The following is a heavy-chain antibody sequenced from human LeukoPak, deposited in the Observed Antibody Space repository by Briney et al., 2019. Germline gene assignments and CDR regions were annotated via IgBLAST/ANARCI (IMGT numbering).Heavy chain of an antibody. CDR3: ARGACSSTSCYGLDI. J-gene: IGHJ3*02. D-gene: IGHD2-2*01. Sequence: AEALSLTRAVYGGSFSGYYWSWIRQPPGKGREGRGEINYSGSTNYNPAVKSRGTISVDPSTNQFSLKLSSVTAADTAAYHCARGACSSTSCYGLDICGQGTMGTVS. CDR2: INYSGST. CDR1: GGSFSGYY. V-gene: IGHV4-34*01.